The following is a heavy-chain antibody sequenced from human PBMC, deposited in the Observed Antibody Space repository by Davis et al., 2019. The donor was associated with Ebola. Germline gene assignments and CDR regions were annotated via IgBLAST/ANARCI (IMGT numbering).Heavy chain of an antibody. CDR3: AKDLGNYDFWSGYYNDMDV. Sequence: GESLKISCAASGFTFSTYSMSWVRQAPGKGLEWVSSISSDSDYIYYADSAKGRFTISRDNSKNTLYLQMNSLRAEDTAVYYCAKDLGNYDFWSGYYNDMDVWGKGTTVTVSS. CDR2: ISSDSDYI. J-gene: IGHJ6*04. D-gene: IGHD3-3*01. CDR1: GFTFSTYS. V-gene: IGHV3-21*01.